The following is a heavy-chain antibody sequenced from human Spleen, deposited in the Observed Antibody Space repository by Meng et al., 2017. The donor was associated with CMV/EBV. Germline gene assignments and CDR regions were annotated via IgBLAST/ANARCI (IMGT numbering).Heavy chain of an antibody. CDR2: VHYSGST. V-gene: IGHV4-4*02. J-gene: IGHJ4*02. CDR1: GSSRSSNW. D-gene: IGHD1-7*01. CDR3: ARSSRNYIKGTVYYFDY. Sequence: GSSRSSNWCSCVRSPPGKGLEWIGEVHYSGSTNYRPSLKSRVTVSLDKSKNQYSLNLYSVTAADTAVYYCARSSRNYIKGTVYYFDYWGQGALVTVSS.